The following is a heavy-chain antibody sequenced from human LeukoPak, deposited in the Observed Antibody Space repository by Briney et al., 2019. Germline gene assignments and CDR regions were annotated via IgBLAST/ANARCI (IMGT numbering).Heavy chain of an antibody. CDR2: ISGGGVDT. D-gene: IGHD3-22*01. CDR3: AKFYDTTGRNWFDP. CDR1: GFTFSTYA. V-gene: IGHV3-23*01. Sequence: GGSLRLSCAVSGFTFSTYAMSWVRQAPGKGLEWVSVISGGGVDTYYADSVKGRFIISRDNSKDTLYLQMNSLRADDTAVYYCAKFYDTTGRNWFDPWGQGTLVTVSS. J-gene: IGHJ5*02.